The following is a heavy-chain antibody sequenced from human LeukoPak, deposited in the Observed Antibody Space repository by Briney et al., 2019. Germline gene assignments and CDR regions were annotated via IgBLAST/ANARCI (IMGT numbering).Heavy chain of an antibody. CDR1: GYTFSTYY. J-gene: IGHJ4*02. CDR2: INPSGATT. CDR3: SRDLGGSYNDY. D-gene: IGHD1-26*01. V-gene: IGHV1-46*01. Sequence: GASVKVSCKASGYTFSTYYIHWVRQAPGQGLEWVGVINPSGATTTYAQKFQGRVTMTRDTSTSTVYMELSSLRIEDTAMYYCSRDLGGSYNDYWGQGTMVTVSS.